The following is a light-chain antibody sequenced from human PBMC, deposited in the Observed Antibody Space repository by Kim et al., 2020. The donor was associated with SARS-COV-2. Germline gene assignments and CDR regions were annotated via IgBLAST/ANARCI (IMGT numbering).Light chain of an antibody. CDR2: GAS. J-gene: IGKJ4*01. V-gene: IGKV3-20*01. Sequence: EIVLTQSPGTLSLSPGERATLSCRASQSVTSSYLAWYQQKPGQPPRLLIYGASNRATGIPDRFSGSGSGTDFTLTISRLESEDLAVYYCQQYDASPLTSGRATKVDIK. CDR1: QSVTSSY. CDR3: QQYDASPLT.